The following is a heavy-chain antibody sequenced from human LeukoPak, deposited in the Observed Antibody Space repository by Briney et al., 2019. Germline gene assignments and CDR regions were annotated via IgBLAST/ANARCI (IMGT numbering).Heavy chain of an antibody. CDR1: GGSFSGYY. J-gene: IGHJ3*02. V-gene: IGHV4-34*01. Sequence: SETLSLTCAVYGGSFSGYYWSWIRQPPGKGLEWIGEINHSGSTNYNPSLKSRVTISVDTSKNQFSLKLSSVTAADTAVYYCARDMTTSAFDIWGQGTMVTVSS. CDR2: INHSGST. CDR3: ARDMTTSAFDI. D-gene: IGHD4-11*01.